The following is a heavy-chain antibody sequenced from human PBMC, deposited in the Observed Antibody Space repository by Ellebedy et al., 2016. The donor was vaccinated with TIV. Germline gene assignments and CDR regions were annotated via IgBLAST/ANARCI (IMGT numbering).Heavy chain of an antibody. Sequence: GGSLRLXCKGSGYSFTSYWIGWVRQMPGKGLEWMGLIYPGDSDTIYSPSFQGQVTISADKSISTTYLQWSSLKASDTATYYCATFGGSTAGSQNGMDVWGQGTTVAVSS. V-gene: IGHV5-51*01. CDR1: GYSFTSYW. CDR3: ATFGGSTAGSQNGMDV. J-gene: IGHJ6*02. D-gene: IGHD3-3*01. CDR2: IYPGDSDT.